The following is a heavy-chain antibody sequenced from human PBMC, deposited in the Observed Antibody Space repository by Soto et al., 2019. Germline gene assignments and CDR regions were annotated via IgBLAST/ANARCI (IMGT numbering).Heavy chain of an antibody. CDR1: GGTFGSDA. Sequence: QVQLVQSGAKVKKPGSSVKVSCKASGGTFGSDAISWVRQAPGQGLEWMGGIIPIPGTANYAQKFQGRVTIAADESTSTAYMELSSLRSEDTAVYYCARSQGSSTSLEIYYYYYYGMDVWGQGTTVTVSS. V-gene: IGHV1-69*01. CDR3: ARSQGSSTSLEIYYYYYYGMDV. D-gene: IGHD2-2*01. CDR2: IIPIPGTA. J-gene: IGHJ6*02.